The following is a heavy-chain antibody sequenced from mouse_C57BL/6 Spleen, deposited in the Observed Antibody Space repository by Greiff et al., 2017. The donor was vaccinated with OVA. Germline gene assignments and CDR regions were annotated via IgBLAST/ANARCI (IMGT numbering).Heavy chain of an antibody. CDR2: IHPSDSDT. CDR3: ATPYYDYDVGFAY. CDR1: GYTFTSYW. J-gene: IGHJ3*01. Sequence: QVQLQQPGAELVKPGASVKVSCKASGYTFTSYWMHWVKQRPGQGLEWIGRIHPSDSDTNYNQKFKGKATLTVDKSSSTAYMQLSSLTSEDSAVYYCATPYYDYDVGFAYWGQGTLVTVSA. V-gene: IGHV1-74*01. D-gene: IGHD2-4*01.